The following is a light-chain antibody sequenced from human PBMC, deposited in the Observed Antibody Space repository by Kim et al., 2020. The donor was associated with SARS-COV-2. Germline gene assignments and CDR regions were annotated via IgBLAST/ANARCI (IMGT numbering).Light chain of an antibody. V-gene: IGKV1-5*01. CDR3: QQYNSYSIT. Sequence: DIQMTQSPSTLSASVGDRVTITCRASQSINIWLAWYHQKPGKAPKLLIYDASSLASGVPSRFSGSGSGTEFTLTISSLQPDDFATYYCQQYNSYSITFGQGTRLESK. CDR2: DAS. J-gene: IGKJ5*01. CDR1: QSINIW.